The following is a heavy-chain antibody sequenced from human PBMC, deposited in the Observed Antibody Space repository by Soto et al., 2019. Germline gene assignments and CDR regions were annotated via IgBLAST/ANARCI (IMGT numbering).Heavy chain of an antibody. CDR1: GFTFSSYA. CDR3: ARTYYYDSCGYSY. D-gene: IGHD3-22*01. Sequence: QVQLVESGGGVVQPGRSLRLSCAASGFTFSSYAMHWVRQAPGKGLEWVAVISYDGSNKYYADSVKGRFTISRDNSKNTLYLQMNSLRAEDTAVYYCARTYYYDSCGYSYWGQGTLVTVSS. CDR2: ISYDGSNK. V-gene: IGHV3-30-3*01. J-gene: IGHJ4*02.